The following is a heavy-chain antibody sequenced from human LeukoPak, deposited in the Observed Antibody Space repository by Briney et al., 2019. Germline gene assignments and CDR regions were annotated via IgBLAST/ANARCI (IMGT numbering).Heavy chain of an antibody. CDR1: GHTLSELA. CDR3: ARGPLRFLEWLLAFDY. D-gene: IGHD3-3*01. V-gene: IGHV1-2*02. Sequence: ASVKVSCKVSGHTLSELAMHWVRQAPGQGLEWMGWINPNSGGTNYAQKFQGRVTMTRDTSISTAYMELSRLRSDDTAVYYCARGPLRFLEWLLAFDYWGQGTLVTISS. J-gene: IGHJ4*02. CDR2: INPNSGGT.